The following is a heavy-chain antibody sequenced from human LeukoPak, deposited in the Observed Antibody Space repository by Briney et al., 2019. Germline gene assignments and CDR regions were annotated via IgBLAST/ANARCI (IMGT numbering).Heavy chain of an antibody. Sequence: SETLSLTCTVSGGSISSSSYHWGWIRQPPGKGLEWIGSIYYSGSTYYNPSLKSRVTISVDTSKNQFSLKLSSVTAADTAVYYCARNGYSSSWYYYYYYYMDVWGKGTTVTVSS. J-gene: IGHJ6*03. D-gene: IGHD6-13*01. CDR1: GGSISSSSYH. CDR3: ARNGYSSSWYYYYYYYMDV. CDR2: IYYSGST. V-gene: IGHV4-39*01.